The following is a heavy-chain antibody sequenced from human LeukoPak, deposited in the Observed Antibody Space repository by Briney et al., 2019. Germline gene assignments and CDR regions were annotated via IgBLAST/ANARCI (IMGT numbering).Heavy chain of an antibody. V-gene: IGHV3-7*01. Sequence: PGGSLRLSCAASGFTFSSYWMSWVRQAPGKGLERVANIKQDGSEKYYVDSVKGRFTISRDNAKNSLYLQMNSLRAEDTAVYYCARDILTGYYRYYFDYWGQGTLVTVSS. CDR1: GFTFSSYW. D-gene: IGHD3-9*01. CDR3: ARDILTGYYRYYFDY. CDR2: IKQDGSEK. J-gene: IGHJ4*02.